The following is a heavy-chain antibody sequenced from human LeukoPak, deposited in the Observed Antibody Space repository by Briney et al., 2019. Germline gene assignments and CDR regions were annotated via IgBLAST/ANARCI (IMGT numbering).Heavy chain of an antibody. CDR3: ARDRPRAV. J-gene: IGHJ6*02. V-gene: IGHV3-53*01. CDR2: IYSSGTT. CDR1: GFSVSSNY. Sequence: GGSLRLSCAASGFSVSSNYMSWVRQAPGKGLEWVSVIYSSGTTYYADSVKGRFTISRDNSKNTLYLQMNSLRAEDTAVYYCARDRPRAVWGQGTTVTVSS.